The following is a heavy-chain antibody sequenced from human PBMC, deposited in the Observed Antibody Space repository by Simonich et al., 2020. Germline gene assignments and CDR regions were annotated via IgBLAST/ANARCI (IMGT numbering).Heavy chain of an antibody. CDR1: GGSISSSSYY. D-gene: IGHD6-13*01. CDR2: IYYSGST. CDR3: ARHAGFAFDI. V-gene: IGHV4-39*01. J-gene: IGHJ3*02. Sequence: QLQLQESGPGLVKPSETLSLTCTVSGGSISSSSYYWGWIRQPPGKGLEWTGSIYYSGSTSYNPSLKSRVTIAVDTSKNQFSLKLSSVTAADTAVYYCARHAGFAFDIWGQGTMVTVSS.